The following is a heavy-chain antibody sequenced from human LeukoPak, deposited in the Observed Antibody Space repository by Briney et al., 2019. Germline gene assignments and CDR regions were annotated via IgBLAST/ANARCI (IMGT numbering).Heavy chain of an antibody. D-gene: IGHD5-24*01. J-gene: IGHJ4*02. CDR3: ARDGPRWLQFPLHY. Sequence: PGGSLRLSCAASGFTFSSYSVNWVRQAPGKGLEWVSSISSSSSYIYYADSVKGRFTISRDNAKNSLYLQMNSLRAEDTAVYYCARDGPRWLQFPLHYWGQGTLVTVSS. CDR1: GFTFSSYS. CDR2: ISSSSSYI. V-gene: IGHV3-21*01.